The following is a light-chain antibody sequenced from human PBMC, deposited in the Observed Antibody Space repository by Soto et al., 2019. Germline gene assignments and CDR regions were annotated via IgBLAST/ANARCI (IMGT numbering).Light chain of an antibody. CDR1: TGTVTSGYY. J-gene: IGLJ2*01. CDR3: LLYDGGARV. Sequence: QAVVTQEPSLTVSPGGTVTLTCASSTGTVTSGYYPNWFQQKPGQAPRALIYSISNKHSWTPARFSGSLLGGKAALTLSGVQPEDEAEYYCLLYDGGARVFGGGTQLTVL. V-gene: IGLV7-43*01. CDR2: SIS.